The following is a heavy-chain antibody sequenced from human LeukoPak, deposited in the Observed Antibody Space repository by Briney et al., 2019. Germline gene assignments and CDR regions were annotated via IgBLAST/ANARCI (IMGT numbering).Heavy chain of an antibody. Sequence: GGSLRLSCAASGFSFSTYGMHWVRQAPGKGLGWVALIWNGGTNTYYADSVKGRFTISRDNSKNTLYLQMNSVSAEDTAVYYCAGDTPPGGDYYFDFWGQGTLVIVSS. CDR1: GFSFSTYG. CDR2: IWNGGTNT. J-gene: IGHJ4*02. V-gene: IGHV3-33*01. D-gene: IGHD3-16*01. CDR3: AGDTPPGGDYYFDF.